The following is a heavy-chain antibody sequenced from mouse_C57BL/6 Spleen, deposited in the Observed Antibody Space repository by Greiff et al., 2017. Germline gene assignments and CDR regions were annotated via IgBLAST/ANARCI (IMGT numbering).Heavy chain of an antibody. J-gene: IGHJ2*01. V-gene: IGHV1-64*01. D-gene: IGHD1-1*01. CDR1: GYTFTSYW. CDR2: IHPNSGST. CDR3: ARSGYYYGSSYVPDY. Sequence: QVQLQQPGAELVKPGASVKLSCKASGYTFTSYWMHWVKQRPGQGLEWIGMIHPNSGSTNYNEKFKSKATLPVDKSSRTAYRHLSELSSEDSAVYYGARSGYYYGSSYVPDYWGQGTTLTVSS.